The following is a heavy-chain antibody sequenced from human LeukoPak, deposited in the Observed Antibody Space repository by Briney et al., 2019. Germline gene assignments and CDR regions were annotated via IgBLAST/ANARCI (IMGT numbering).Heavy chain of an antibody. CDR1: GGSISTYY. V-gene: IGHV4-59*12. J-gene: IGHJ5*02. CDR2: ISHSGST. D-gene: IGHD2-2*01. CDR3: ARRLEVPGGIGWFDP. Sequence: SETLSLTCTVSGGSISTYYWSWIRQPPGKGLEWIGYISHSGSTYYNPSLKSRVTISVDRSKNQFSLKLSSVTAADTAVYYCARRLEVPGGIGWFDPWGQGTLVTVSS.